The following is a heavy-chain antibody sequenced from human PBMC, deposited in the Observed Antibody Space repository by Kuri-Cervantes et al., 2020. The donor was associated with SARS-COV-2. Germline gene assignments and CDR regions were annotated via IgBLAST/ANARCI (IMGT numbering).Heavy chain of an antibody. J-gene: IGHJ4*02. CDR2: ISGSGGST. V-gene: IGHV3-23*01. CDR3: ARASHSYGYFYDY. CDR1: GFTSSSYA. Sequence: GESLKISCAASGFTSSSYAMSWVRQAPGKGLEWVSAISGSGGSTCYADSVKGRFTISRDNSKNTLYLQMNSLRAEDTAVYYCARASHSYGYFYDYWGQGTLVTVSS. D-gene: IGHD5-18*01.